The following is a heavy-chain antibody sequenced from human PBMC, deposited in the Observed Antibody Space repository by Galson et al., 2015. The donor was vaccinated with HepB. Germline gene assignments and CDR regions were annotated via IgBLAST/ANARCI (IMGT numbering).Heavy chain of an antibody. CDR2: IWYDGSNN. D-gene: IGHD3-16*01. Sequence: SLRLSCAASGFTFNTYGMHWVRQAPGEGLGWVAVIWYDGSNNYYADSVKGRFTISRDDSKNALYLQMNSLRVEDTAVYYCARDYEGGWLDPWGQGTLVTVSS. V-gene: IGHV3-33*08. J-gene: IGHJ5*02. CDR1: GFTFNTYG. CDR3: ARDYEGGWLDP.